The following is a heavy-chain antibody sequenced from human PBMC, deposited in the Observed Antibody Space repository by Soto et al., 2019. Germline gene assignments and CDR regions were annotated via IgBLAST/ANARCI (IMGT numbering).Heavy chain of an antibody. Sequence: SGPTLVNPTQTLTLTCTFSGFSLSTSGVGVGWIRQPPGKALEWLALIYWDDDKRYSPSLKSRLTITKDTSKNQVVLTMTNMDPVDTATYYCALSITIFGVVIIPVPHAEYFQHWGQGTLVTVSS. CDR2: IYWDDDK. CDR3: ALSITIFGVVIIPVPHAEYFQH. CDR1: GFSLSTSGVG. D-gene: IGHD3-3*01. V-gene: IGHV2-5*02. J-gene: IGHJ1*01.